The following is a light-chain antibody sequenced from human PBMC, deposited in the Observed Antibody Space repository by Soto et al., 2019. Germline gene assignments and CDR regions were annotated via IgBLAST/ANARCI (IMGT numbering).Light chain of an antibody. CDR2: WAS. CDR3: QQYYSSIRT. CDR1: QSVLYSNNLKSY. V-gene: IGKV4-1*01. J-gene: IGKJ1*01. Sequence: DIVMTQSPDSLAVSLGERATINCKSSQSVLYSNNLKSYLAWYQQKPRQPPKLLISWASTRESGVPDRFSGSGSGTDFTLTISDLQAEDVAVYYCQQYYSSIRTFGQGTKVEIK.